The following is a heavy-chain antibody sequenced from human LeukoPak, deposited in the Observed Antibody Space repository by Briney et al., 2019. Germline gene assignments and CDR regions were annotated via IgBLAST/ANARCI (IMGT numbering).Heavy chain of an antibody. CDR1: GGSISTYY. Sequence: SETLSLTCTVSGGSISTYYWSWIRQPPGKGLEWIGYVYYSGSTNYNPPLKSRVTISADTSKNQFSLRLRSVTAEDTAVYYCARGLNNRKSGRRFDVFEIWGQGTMVTVSS. D-gene: IGHD1-14*01. CDR2: VYYSGST. J-gene: IGHJ3*02. CDR3: ARGLNNRKSGRRFDVFEI. V-gene: IGHV4-59*01.